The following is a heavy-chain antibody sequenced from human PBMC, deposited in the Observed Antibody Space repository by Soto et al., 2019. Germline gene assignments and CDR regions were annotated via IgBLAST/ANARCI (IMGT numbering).Heavy chain of an antibody. Sequence: QVQLQESGPGLMKPSETLSLTCTVSGGSITSYYWNWIRQPAGKVLEWIGRIYSDGNAYYNPTLNSRVTMSVDTSKNQVSLKLRSVTAADTAVYYCARGGSYKSFPLDHWGQGTLVTVSS. CDR1: GGSITSYY. V-gene: IGHV4-4*07. CDR2: IYSDGNA. D-gene: IGHD1-1*01. CDR3: ARGGSYKSFPLDH. J-gene: IGHJ4*02.